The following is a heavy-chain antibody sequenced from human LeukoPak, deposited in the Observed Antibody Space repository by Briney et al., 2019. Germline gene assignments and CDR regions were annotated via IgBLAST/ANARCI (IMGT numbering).Heavy chain of an antibody. CDR2: SSGSCGST. CDR3: AAQPRVRGVTGDY. CDR1: GGTFSSYA. D-gene: IGHD3-10*01. Sequence: PSGSLRLSCAASGGTFSSYAMSWVRQAPRQGLERVSASSGSCGSTYYAGSVRGRFTFSRDNSKDRLYLQMNSLRAEDTAVYYCAAQPRVRGVTGDYWGQGTLVTVSS. V-gene: IGHV3-23*01. J-gene: IGHJ4*02.